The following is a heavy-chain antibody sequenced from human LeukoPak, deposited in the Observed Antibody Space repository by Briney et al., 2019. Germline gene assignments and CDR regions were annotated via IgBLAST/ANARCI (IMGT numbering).Heavy chain of an antibody. Sequence: GGSLRLSCAASGFTFSDYCIHWVRQAPGKELMRVSRINTDGSITNYADSVKGRFSISRDNAKNTLYLQMSSLRAEDTAVYYCARDRGPRTGFMVREAYDYWGQGTLVTVSS. V-gene: IGHV3-74*01. CDR2: INTDGSIT. D-gene: IGHD3-10*01. CDR1: GFTFSDYC. CDR3: ARDRGPRTGFMVREAYDY. J-gene: IGHJ4*02.